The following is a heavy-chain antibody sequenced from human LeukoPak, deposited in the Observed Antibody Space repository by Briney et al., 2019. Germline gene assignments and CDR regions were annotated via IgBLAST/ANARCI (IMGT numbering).Heavy chain of an antibody. CDR2: LYYTGST. CDR1: GGSISTYY. J-gene: IGHJ4*02. D-gene: IGHD2-2*01. Sequence: SETLSLTCTVSGGSISTYYWSWIRQPPGKGLEWIGYLYYTGSTNYNPPLKSRVTISVDRSKKQFSLKVSSVTAADTAVYYCAGGPTSSFDHWGQGTLVTVSS. V-gene: IGHV4-59*08. CDR3: AGGPTSSFDH.